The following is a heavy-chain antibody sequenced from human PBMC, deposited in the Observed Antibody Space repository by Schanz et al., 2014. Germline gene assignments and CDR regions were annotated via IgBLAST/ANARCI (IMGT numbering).Heavy chain of an antibody. J-gene: IGHJ4*02. V-gene: IGHV3-66*01. Sequence: EVQVVESGGGLVQPGGSLRLSCAVSGFTVSANYMIWVRQPPGKGLEWVSLIDYAGSTNYADSVKGRMTVSRDTTKNALFLQMNSLRAEDAAVYYCASPAISVAGRLSDYWGQGILVDVSS. CDR2: IDYAGST. D-gene: IGHD6-19*01. CDR3: ASPAISVAGRLSDY. CDR1: GFTVSANY.